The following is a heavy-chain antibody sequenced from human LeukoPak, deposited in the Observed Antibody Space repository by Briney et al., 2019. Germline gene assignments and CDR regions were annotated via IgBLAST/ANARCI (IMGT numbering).Heavy chain of an antibody. Sequence: GGSLKFSCVASGFTFTNYSINWVRKARGKWPKWVSSISSSSSYIYYADSVKGRFTISRDNAKNSLYLQMNSLRAEDTAVYYCARSGGGPCDYWGQGTLVTVSS. CDR1: GFTFTNYS. J-gene: IGHJ4*02. D-gene: IGHD3-10*01. CDR3: ARSGGGPCDY. CDR2: ISSSSSYI. V-gene: IGHV3-21*01.